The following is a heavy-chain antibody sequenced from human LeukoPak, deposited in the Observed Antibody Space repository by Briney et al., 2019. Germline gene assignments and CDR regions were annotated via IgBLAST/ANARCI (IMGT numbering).Heavy chain of an antibody. J-gene: IGHJ6*03. V-gene: IGHV1-8*01. Sequence: ASVKVSCKASGYTFTSYNINWVRQATGQGLEWMGWMNPNSGNTGYAQKFQGRVTMTRNTSISTAYMELSSLRSEDTAVYYCARSTGTGDYYYYYMDVWGKGTTVTISS. CDR2: MNPNSGNT. CDR3: ARSTGTGDYYYYYMDV. D-gene: IGHD4-17*01. CDR1: GYTFTSYN.